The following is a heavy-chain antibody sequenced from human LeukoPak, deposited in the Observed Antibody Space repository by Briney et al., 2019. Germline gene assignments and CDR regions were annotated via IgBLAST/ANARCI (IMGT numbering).Heavy chain of an antibody. CDR2: INHSGST. J-gene: IGHJ5*02. D-gene: IGHD2-2*01. V-gene: IGHV4-34*01. CDR1: GGSFSGYY. Sequence: NPSETLSLTCAVYGGSFSGYYWSWIRQPPGKGLEWIGEINHSGSTNYNPSLKSRVTISVDTSKNQFSLKLSSVTAADTAVYYCAIHIVVVPAVKKKNWFDPWGQGTLVTVSS. CDR3: AIHIVVVPAVKKKNWFDP.